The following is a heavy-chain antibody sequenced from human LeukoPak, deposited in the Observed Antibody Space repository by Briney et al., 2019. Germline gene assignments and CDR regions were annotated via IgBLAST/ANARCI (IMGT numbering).Heavy chain of an antibody. V-gene: IGHV3-48*03. J-gene: IGHJ4*02. CDR1: GFTFSSYE. CDR3: ARVRIAVAGSPFGY. Sequence: PGGSLRLSCAASGFTFSSYEMNWVRQAPGKGLEWVSYLSSSGSTIYYADSVKGRFTISRDNAKNSLYLQMNSLRAEDTAVYYCARVRIAVAGSPFGYWGQGTLVTVSS. CDR2: LSSSGSTI. D-gene: IGHD6-19*01.